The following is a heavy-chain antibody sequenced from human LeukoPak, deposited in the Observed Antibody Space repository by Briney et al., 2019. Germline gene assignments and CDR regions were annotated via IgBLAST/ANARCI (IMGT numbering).Heavy chain of an antibody. D-gene: IGHD6-19*01. V-gene: IGHV3-11*01. Sequence: PGGSLRLSCAASGFTFSDYYMSWIRQAPGKGLEWVSYISNSGSTIYYADSVKGRFTISRDNAKNSLYLQMNSLRAEDTAFYYCAKDIAVAGIPGCFDYWGQGTLVTVSS. CDR2: ISNSGSTI. CDR1: GFTFSDYY. CDR3: AKDIAVAGIPGCFDY. J-gene: IGHJ4*02.